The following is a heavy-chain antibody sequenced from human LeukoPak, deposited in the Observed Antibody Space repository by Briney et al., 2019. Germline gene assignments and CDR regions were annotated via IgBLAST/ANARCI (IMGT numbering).Heavy chain of an antibody. CDR2: IYHSGST. CDR1: GGSISSGGYY. J-gene: IGHJ4*02. V-gene: IGHV4-30-2*01. CDR3: GRGVVGLGNY. Sequence: SETLSLTCTVSGGSISSGGYYWSWIRQPPGKGLEWIGYIYHSGSTYYNPSLKSRVTISVDTSKNQFSLKLSSVTAADTAVYYGGRGVVGLGNYWGQGPLVTVS. D-gene: IGHD2-2*01.